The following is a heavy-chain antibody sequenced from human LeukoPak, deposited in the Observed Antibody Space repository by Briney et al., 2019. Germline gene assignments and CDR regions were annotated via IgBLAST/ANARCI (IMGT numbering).Heavy chain of an antibody. J-gene: IGHJ5*02. CDR1: GGSFSGYY. Sequence: SETLSLTCAVYGGSFSGYYWSWIRQPPGKGLEWIGEINHSGSTNYNPSLKSRVTISVDTSENQFSLKLSSVTAADTAVYYCARRVTIFNPWGQGTLVTVSS. CDR2: INHSGST. D-gene: IGHD2-21*02. CDR3: ARRVTIFNP. V-gene: IGHV4-34*01.